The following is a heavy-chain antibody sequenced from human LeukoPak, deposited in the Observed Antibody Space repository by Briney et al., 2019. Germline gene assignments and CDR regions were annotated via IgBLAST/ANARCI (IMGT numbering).Heavy chain of an antibody. CDR1: GYTFTSYG. Sequence: SVKVSCKASGYTFTSYGISWVRQVPGQGLEWMGRIIPILGIANYAQKFQGRVTITADKSTSTAYMELSSLRSEDTAVYYCARGEPYYHDSSGYSRPPPYYDYYGMDVWGQGTTVTVSS. V-gene: IGHV1-69*04. CDR3: ARGEPYYHDSSGYSRPPPYYDYYGMDV. D-gene: IGHD3-22*01. CDR2: IIPILGIA. J-gene: IGHJ6*02.